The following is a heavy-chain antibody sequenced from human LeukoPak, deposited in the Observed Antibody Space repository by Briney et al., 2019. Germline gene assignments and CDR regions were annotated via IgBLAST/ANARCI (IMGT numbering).Heavy chain of an antibody. V-gene: IGHV1-69*04. J-gene: IGHJ5*02. D-gene: IGHD6-6*01. CDR3: ARGSEYSSSSYWFDP. CDR2: IIPILGIA. CDR1: GGTFSSYA. Sequence: SVKVFCKASGGTFSSYAISWVRQAPGQGLEWMGRIIPILGIANYAQKFQGRVTITADKSTSTAYMELSSLRSEDTAVYYCARGSEYSSSSYWFDPWGQGTLVTVSS.